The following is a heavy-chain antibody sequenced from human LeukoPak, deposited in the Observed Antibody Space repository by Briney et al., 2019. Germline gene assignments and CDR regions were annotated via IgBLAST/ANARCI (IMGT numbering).Heavy chain of an antibody. CDR2: INPNSGGT. Sequence: ASMKVSCKASGDTFRTYDINWVRQAPGQGLEWMGWINPNSGGTNYAQKFQGRVTMTRDTSISTAYMALSRLRSDDTAVYYCARARYFDWLRGDAFDIWGQGQWSPSLQ. V-gene: IGHV1-2*02. J-gene: IGHJ3*02. CDR1: GDTFRTYD. D-gene: IGHD3-9*01. CDR3: ARARYFDWLRGDAFDI.